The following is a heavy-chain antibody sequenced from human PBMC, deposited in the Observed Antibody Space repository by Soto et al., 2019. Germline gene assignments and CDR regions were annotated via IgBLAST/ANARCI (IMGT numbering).Heavy chain of an antibody. CDR1: GWSISSYY. J-gene: IGHJ4*02. CDR3: ARVPDY. V-gene: IGHV4-59*12. CDR2: MYHSGST. Sequence: EPLSLTCTVSGWSISSYYWSWIRQPPGKGLEWIGYMYHSGSTYYNPSLKSRVTISVDRSKNQFSLKLSSVTAADTAVYYCARVPDYWGQGIQVTVSS. D-gene: IGHD2-2*01.